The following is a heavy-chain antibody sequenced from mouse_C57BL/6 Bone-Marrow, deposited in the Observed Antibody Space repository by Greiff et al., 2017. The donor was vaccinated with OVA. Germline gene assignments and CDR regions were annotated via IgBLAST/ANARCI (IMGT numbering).Heavy chain of an antibody. CDR3: ARPDYYGSRNWYFDV. CDR2: IYPRSGNT. J-gene: IGHJ1*03. CDR1: GYTFTSYG. V-gene: IGHV1-81*01. D-gene: IGHD1-1*01. Sequence: VQLQQSGAELARPGASVKLSCKASGYTFTSYGISWVKQRTGQGLEWIGEIYPRSGNTYYNEKFKGKATLTADKSSSTAYMELRSLTSEDSAVYFCARPDYYGSRNWYFDVWGTGTTVTVSS.